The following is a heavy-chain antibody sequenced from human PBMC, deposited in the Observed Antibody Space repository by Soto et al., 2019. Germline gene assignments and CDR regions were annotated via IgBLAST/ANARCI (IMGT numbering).Heavy chain of an antibody. Sequence: GVPAEVCCKVSRYSLTELSMYWVRQAPGKRMERMGGFEPEDGETIYAQKFQGRVNMTEDTSTDTACMELSSLRSEDTAVYYCATYCSSTSCYIAPYTFDPWGQGTLVTVSS. CDR2: FEPEDGET. J-gene: IGHJ5*01. CDR3: ATYCSSTSCYIAPYTFDP. V-gene: IGHV1-24*01. CDR1: RYSLTELS. D-gene: IGHD2-2*02.